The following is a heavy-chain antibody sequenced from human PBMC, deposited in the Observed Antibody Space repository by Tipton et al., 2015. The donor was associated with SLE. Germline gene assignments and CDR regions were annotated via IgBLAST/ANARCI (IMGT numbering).Heavy chain of an antibody. J-gene: IGHJ6*03. D-gene: IGHD4-11*01. CDR3: ARADSNYSNYQYYYYMDV. V-gene: IGHV4-59*01. CDR2: IDYSGST. CDR1: GGSISSNY. Sequence: TLSLTCTVAGGSISSNYWTWIRQSPGKGLKWIGDIDYSGSTNYSPSLKSRVTISVDTSKNQFSLKLISVTAADTAVYYCARADSNYSNYQYYYYMDVWAKGTTVTVSS.